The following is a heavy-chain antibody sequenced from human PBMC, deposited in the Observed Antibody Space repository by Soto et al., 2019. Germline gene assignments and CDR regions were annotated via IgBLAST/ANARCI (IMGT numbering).Heavy chain of an antibody. CDR1: GYTFTSYD. CDR2: MNPNGGNT. J-gene: IGHJ4*02. Sequence: QVQLVQSGAEVKKPGASVKVSCKASGYTFTSYDINWVRQATGQGLEWMGWMNPNGGNTGYAQKFQGRVTMTSNTFIGTVYMERGSLRSEESAVYYCARGFGKGVTYYDDIWGSYYYWGQGTLVTVSS. V-gene: IGHV1-8*01. CDR3: ARGFGKGVTYYDDIWGSYYY. D-gene: IGHD3-16*01.